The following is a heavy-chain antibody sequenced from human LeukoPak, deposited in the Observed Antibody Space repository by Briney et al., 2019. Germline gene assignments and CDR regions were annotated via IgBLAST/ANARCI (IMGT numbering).Heavy chain of an antibody. CDR2: ISRNGDDR. Sequence: GGSPRLSCVVSGFSLSNYGMTWVRQAPGKGLEWVSAISRNGDDRYYTDSVKGRFTVSRDTSKNTLYLEMNFVRVDDTAIYYCANENDYLDFWGQGVLVTVSS. J-gene: IGHJ4*02. V-gene: IGHV3-23*01. CDR1: GFSLSNYG. CDR3: ANENDYLDF.